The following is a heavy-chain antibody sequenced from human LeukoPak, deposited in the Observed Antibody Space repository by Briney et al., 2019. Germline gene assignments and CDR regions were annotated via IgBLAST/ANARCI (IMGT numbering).Heavy chain of an antibody. CDR2: IYASGST. CDR3: ARVGATKGWYFDL. V-gene: IGHV4-59*10. J-gene: IGHJ2*01. D-gene: IGHD1-26*01. Sequence: SETLSLTCAVYGGSFSGYYWSWIRQPAGKGLKWIGRIYASGSTNYNPSLKSRVTISVDTSKNQFSLKLSSVTAADTAVYYCARVGATKGWYFDLWGRGTLVTVSS. CDR1: GGSFSGYY.